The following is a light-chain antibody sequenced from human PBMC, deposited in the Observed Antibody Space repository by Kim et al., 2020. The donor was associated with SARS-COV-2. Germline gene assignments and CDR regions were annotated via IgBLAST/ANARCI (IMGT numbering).Light chain of an antibody. J-gene: IGKJ1*01. Sequence: ASIGDRVTSTCRASQGINNYLAWYQQKPGKVPKLLIYGASTLQPGVPSRFSGSGTGTDFTLTISSLQPEDVATYYCQKYNSVPWTFGQGTKVDIK. CDR2: GAS. V-gene: IGKV1-27*01. CDR1: QGINNY. CDR3: QKYNSVPWT.